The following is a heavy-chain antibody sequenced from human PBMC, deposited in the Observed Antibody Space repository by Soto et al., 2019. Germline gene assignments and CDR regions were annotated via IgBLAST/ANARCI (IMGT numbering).Heavy chain of an antibody. Sequence: SVKVSCKASGGTFSSYAISWVRQAPGQGLEWMGGIIPIFGTANYAQKFQGRVTITADKSTSTAYMELSSLRSEDTAVYYCASQDTAMDDYYYYGMDVWGQGTKVTV. J-gene: IGHJ6*02. CDR1: GGTFSSYA. D-gene: IGHD5-18*01. CDR3: ASQDTAMDDYYYYGMDV. CDR2: IIPIFGTA. V-gene: IGHV1-69*06.